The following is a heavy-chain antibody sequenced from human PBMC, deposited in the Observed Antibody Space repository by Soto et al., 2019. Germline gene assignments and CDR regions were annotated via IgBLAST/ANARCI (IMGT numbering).Heavy chain of an antibody. CDR3: AKDWLNGGSYQRGSYFDY. D-gene: IGHD1-26*01. J-gene: IGHJ4*02. Sequence: QVQLVESGGGVVQPGRSLRLSCAASGFTFSSYGMHWVRQAPGKGLERVAGISYDGSNKYYADSVKGRFTISRDNSKNTLYLQMNSLRAEDTAVYYCAKDWLNGGSYQRGSYFDYWGQGTLVTVSS. CDR1: GFTFSSYG. CDR2: ISYDGSNK. V-gene: IGHV3-30*18.